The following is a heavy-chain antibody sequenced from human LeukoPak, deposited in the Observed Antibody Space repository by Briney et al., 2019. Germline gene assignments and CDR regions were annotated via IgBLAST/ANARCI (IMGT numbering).Heavy chain of an antibody. Sequence: GGSLRLSCAASGFTVSSNYMNWVRQAPGKGLEWGSVIYSGGNTYYADSVKGRFTISRDNAKNSLYLQMNSLRAEDTAVYYCARDPDMVRGVSFDYWGQGTLVTVSS. V-gene: IGHV3-53*01. J-gene: IGHJ4*02. CDR1: GFTVSSNY. D-gene: IGHD3-10*01. CDR2: IYSGGNT. CDR3: ARDPDMVRGVSFDY.